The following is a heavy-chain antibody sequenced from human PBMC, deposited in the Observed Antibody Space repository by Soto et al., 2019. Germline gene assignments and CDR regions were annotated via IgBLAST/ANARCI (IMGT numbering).Heavy chain of an antibody. J-gene: IGHJ4*03. CDR2: ISSSGNS. Sequence: PAETLSRTCPVPGDSISSGSHYWTWIRQHPGKGLEWIGYISSSGNSYYSPSLKSRVFMSVDTSKNLFSLKLSSVTAADAAICYCVGRLTSVYRYFDSWGQGTQVNDSS. CDR1: GDSISSGSHY. V-gene: IGHV4-31*03. CDR3: VGRLTSVYRYFDS. D-gene: IGHD5-18*01.